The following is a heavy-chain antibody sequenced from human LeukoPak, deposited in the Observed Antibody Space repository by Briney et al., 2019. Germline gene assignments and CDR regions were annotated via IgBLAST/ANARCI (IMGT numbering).Heavy chain of an antibody. D-gene: IGHD5-12*01. V-gene: IGHV3-23*01. CDR2: ISGSGGST. CDR1: GFTFGDYY. CDR3: ANYLSGLQGY. J-gene: IGHJ4*02. Sequence: PGGSLRLSCAASGFTFGDYYMSWIRQAPGKGLEWVSAISGSGGSTYYADSVKGRFTISRDNSKNTLYLQMNSLRAEDTAVYYCANYLSGLQGYWGQGTLVTVSS.